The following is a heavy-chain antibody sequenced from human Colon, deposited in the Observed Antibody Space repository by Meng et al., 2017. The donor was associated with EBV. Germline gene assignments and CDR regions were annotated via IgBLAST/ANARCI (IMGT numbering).Heavy chain of an antibody. V-gene: IGHV4-4*02. CDR1: GGSISSSHW. D-gene: IGHD2-21*01. CDR3: ARVWQSLTAFFDS. Sequence: QGQLQESGPGLWKPSGTLSLTCAVSGGSISSSHWWTWVRQPPGKGLEWIGEVYHTGSTKYNPSLKSRLTISVDKSKNQFSLNLTSVTAADTAVYYCARVWQSLTAFFDSWGQGTLVTVSS. CDR2: VYHTGST. J-gene: IGHJ4*02.